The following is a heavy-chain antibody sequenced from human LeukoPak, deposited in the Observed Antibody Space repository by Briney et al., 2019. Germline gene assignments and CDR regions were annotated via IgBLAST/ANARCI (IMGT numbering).Heavy chain of an antibody. V-gene: IGHV4-59*01. CDR3: ARGLVGATHPSDY. Sequence: SETLSLTCSVSGSSMNLYSWNWIRQSPGKGLEWIAYMYYSGSTNYNPSLKSRVTISVDTSKNQFSLKLSSVTAADTAVYYCARGLVGATHPSDYWGQGTLVTVSS. J-gene: IGHJ4*02. CDR1: GSSMNLYS. CDR2: MYYSGST. D-gene: IGHD1-26*01.